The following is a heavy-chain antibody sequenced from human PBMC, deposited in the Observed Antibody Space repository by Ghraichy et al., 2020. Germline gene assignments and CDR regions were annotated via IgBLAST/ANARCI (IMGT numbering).Heavy chain of an antibody. CDR1: GFTFSSYW. D-gene: IGHD3-10*01. V-gene: IGHV3-74*01. CDR2: INSDGSST. Sequence: LSLTCAASGFTFSSYWMHWVRQAPGKGLVWVSRINSDGSSTSYADSVKGRFTISRDNAKNTLYLQMNSLRAEDTAVYYCARDLGLWFGELLGAFDYWGQGTLVTVSS. CDR3: ARDLGLWFGELLGAFDY. J-gene: IGHJ4*02.